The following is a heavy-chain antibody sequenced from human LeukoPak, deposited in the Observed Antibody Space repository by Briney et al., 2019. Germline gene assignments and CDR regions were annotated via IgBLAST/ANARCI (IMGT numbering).Heavy chain of an antibody. CDR3: ASPRSSSGWQLEY. D-gene: IGHD6-19*01. CDR1: RFTFISYR. Sequence: PGGSLWLYCAASRFTFISYRMYWVGQAPGKGLEWGSSISSSSSYIYYADSVMGRFTISRDNAKNSLYLQMNSLRAEDTAVYYCASPRSSSGWQLEYWGQGSLVTVSS. V-gene: IGHV3-21*01. CDR2: ISSSSSYI. J-gene: IGHJ1*01.